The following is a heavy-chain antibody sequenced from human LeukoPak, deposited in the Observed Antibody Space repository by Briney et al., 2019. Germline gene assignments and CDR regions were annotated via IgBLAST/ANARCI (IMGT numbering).Heavy chain of an antibody. CDR1: GGSISSSSYY. V-gene: IGHV4-39*01. Sequence: PSETLSLTCTVSGGSISSSSYYWGWIRQPPGKGLEWIGSIYYSGSTYYNPSLKSRVTISVDTSKNQFSLKLSSVTAADTAVYYCARGGRWLRPPTGYFDLWGRGTLVTVSS. CDR3: ARGGRWLRPPTGYFDL. CDR2: IYYSGST. J-gene: IGHJ2*01. D-gene: IGHD5-24*01.